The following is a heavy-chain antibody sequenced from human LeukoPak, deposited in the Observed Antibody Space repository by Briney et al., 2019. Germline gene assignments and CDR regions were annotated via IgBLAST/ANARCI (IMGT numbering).Heavy chain of an antibody. CDR2: IYYSGST. Sequence: SQTLSLTCTVSGGSISSGDYYWSWIRQPPGKGLEGIGYIYYSGSTYYNPSLKSRVTISVDTYKNQFSLKLSSVTAADTAVYYCARGPRTYYGSGSYEDHWGQGTLVTVSS. CDR1: GGSISSGDYY. D-gene: IGHD3-10*01. CDR3: ARGPRTYYGSGSYEDH. V-gene: IGHV4-30-4*01. J-gene: IGHJ4*02.